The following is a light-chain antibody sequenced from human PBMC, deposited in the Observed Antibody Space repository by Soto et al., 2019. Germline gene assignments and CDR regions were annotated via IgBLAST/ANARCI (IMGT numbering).Light chain of an antibody. Sequence: EIVMTQSPATLSVSPGERATLSCRASQSVSSYLVWYQQKPGQAPRLLIYGASTRATGIPARFSGSGSGTASVLTTVSLQSEDFAVYYCQQYNNWPSGTFGQGTKVEIK. CDR1: QSVSSY. CDR2: GAS. CDR3: QQYNNWPSGT. V-gene: IGKV3-15*01. J-gene: IGKJ1*01.